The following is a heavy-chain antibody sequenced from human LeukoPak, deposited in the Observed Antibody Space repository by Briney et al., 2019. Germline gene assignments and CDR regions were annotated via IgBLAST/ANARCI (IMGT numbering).Heavy chain of an antibody. CDR3: ARDLTADFSRDYYYYMDV. CDR1: GGTLSSYA. Sequence: SVKVSCKASGGTLSSYAISWVRQAPGQGLEWMGGIIPIFGTANYAQKFQGRVTITADESTSTAYMELSSLRSEDTAVYYCARDLTADFSRDYYYYMDVWGEGTTVTVSS. CDR2: IIPIFGTA. J-gene: IGHJ6*03. D-gene: IGHD3-3*01. V-gene: IGHV1-69*13.